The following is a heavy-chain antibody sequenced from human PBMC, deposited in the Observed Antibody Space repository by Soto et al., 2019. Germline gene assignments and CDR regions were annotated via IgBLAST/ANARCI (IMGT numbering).Heavy chain of an antibody. J-gene: IGHJ4*02. D-gene: IGHD5-12*01. Sequence: QVQLVQSGAEVKKPGSSVKVSCKASGGTFSSYAINWVRQAPGQGLEWMGGIIPIFGTANYAQKFQGRVTITADESTSTAYMELRSLRSEDTAVYYCARPVELATISRSYLFYWGQGTLVTVSS. CDR3: ARPVELATISRSYLFY. V-gene: IGHV1-69*01. CDR2: IIPIFGTA. CDR1: GGTFSSYA.